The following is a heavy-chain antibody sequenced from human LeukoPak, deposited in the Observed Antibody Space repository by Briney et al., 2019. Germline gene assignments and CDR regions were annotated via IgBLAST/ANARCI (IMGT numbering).Heavy chain of an antibody. CDR2: ISCDGGDK. V-gene: IGHV3-30*18. CDR1: GFTFSSYG. D-gene: IGHD3-16*01. CDR3: VKEGVEYSYSYGDH. J-gene: IGHJ4*02. Sequence: QPGGSLRLSCAASGFTFSSYGMHWVRQAPGKGLEWVALISCDGGDKYYAESMKGRITISRDNAENTLYLQMNNLRPDDTAFYFCVKEGVEYSYSYGDHWGQGTLVTVSS.